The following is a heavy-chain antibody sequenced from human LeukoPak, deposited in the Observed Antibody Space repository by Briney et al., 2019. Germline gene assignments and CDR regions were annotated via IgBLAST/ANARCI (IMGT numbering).Heavy chain of an antibody. V-gene: IGHV3-23*01. Sequence: GGSLRLSCAASGFTFSNYAMGWVRQAPGKGLQWVSAIDGRDDTTYYADSVEGRFTISRDNSKNTLYLQMNSLRGEDTAVYYCAKVGQHYYDILTGQEADYWGQGTLVTVSS. D-gene: IGHD3-9*01. CDR3: AKVGQHYYDILTGQEADY. CDR2: IDGRDDTT. J-gene: IGHJ4*02. CDR1: GFTFSNYA.